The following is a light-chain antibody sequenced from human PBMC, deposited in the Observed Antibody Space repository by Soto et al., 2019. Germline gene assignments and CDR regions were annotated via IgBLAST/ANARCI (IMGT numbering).Light chain of an antibody. CDR2: GAS. V-gene: IGKV3-11*01. CDR3: QQRSNWPTT. CDR1: QSVSSN. Sequence: IVLTQSPATLSVSPGERATLSCRASQSVSSNLAWHQQRPGQAPRLLIYGASTRATGVPARFSGSGSGTDFTLTISSLEPEDFAVYYCQQRSNWPTTFGQGTRLEIK. J-gene: IGKJ5*01.